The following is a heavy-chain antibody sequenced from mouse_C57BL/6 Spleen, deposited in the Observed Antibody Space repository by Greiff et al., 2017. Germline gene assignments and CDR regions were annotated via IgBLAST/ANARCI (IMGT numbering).Heavy chain of an antibody. CDR1: GYSFTSYY. Sequence: VQLQQSGPELVQPGASVKISCKASGYSFTSYYIHWVKQRPGQGLEWIGWIYPGSGNTKYNEKFKGKATLTTDTSSSTAYMQHSSLTSEDSAVYYCARDYGSRGFAYWGQGTLVTVSA. D-gene: IGHD1-1*01. J-gene: IGHJ3*01. V-gene: IGHV1-66*01. CDR3: ARDYGSRGFAY. CDR2: IYPGSGNT.